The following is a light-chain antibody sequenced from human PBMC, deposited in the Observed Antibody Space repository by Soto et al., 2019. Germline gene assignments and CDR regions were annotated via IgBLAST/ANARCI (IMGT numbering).Light chain of an antibody. Sequence: EIVLTQSPGTLSLSPGERATLSCRASQSVSNYLAWYHRKPGQAPRLLIYGASSRATGIPDRFSGSGSGTDFTLTISRLGPEDFAVYYCHQYGGSPQTFGQGTKVEIK. V-gene: IGKV3-20*01. CDR3: HQYGGSPQT. CDR2: GAS. J-gene: IGKJ1*01. CDR1: QSVSNY.